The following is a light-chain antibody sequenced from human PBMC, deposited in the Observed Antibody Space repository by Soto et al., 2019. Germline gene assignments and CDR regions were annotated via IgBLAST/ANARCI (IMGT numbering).Light chain of an antibody. J-gene: IGKJ4*01. CDR3: QQFSSYPLT. CDR2: DAS. CDR1: QSVRNNY. V-gene: IGKV3-20*01. Sequence: EIVLTQSPCTLSLSPGERATLSCRASQSVRNNYLAWYQQKPGQAPGLLIYDASSRATGIPDRFSGGGSGTDFTLTISRLEPEDFAVYYCQQFSSYPLTFGGGTKVDIK.